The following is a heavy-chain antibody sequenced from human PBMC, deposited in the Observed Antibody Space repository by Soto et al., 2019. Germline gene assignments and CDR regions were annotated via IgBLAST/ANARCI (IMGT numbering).Heavy chain of an antibody. CDR2: ISYDGSKK. J-gene: IGHJ4*02. D-gene: IGHD2-2*02. CDR1: GFTFSSYA. Sequence: QVQLVESGGGVVQPGRSLRLSCAASGFTFSSYAMHWVRQAPGKGLEWVAVISYDGSKKYYADSVKGRFTISRDNSKNTLYLQMNSLRAEDTAVYYCAREGLVPAATPWFDYGGQGALVTVSS. V-gene: IGHV3-30-3*01. CDR3: AREGLVPAATPWFDY.